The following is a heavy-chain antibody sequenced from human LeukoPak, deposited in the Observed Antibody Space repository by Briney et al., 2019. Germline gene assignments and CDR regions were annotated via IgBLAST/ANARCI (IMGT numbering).Heavy chain of an antibody. CDR2: INHSGST. J-gene: IGHJ4*02. CDR3: ARARTLYDYVWGSYRPGFYFDY. V-gene: IGHV4-34*01. D-gene: IGHD3-16*02. Sequence: GSLRLSCAASGFTFSSYAMSWIRQPPGKGLEWIGEINHSGSTNYNPSLKSRVTISVDTSKNQFSLKLSSVTAADTAVYYCARARTLYDYVWGSYRPGFYFDYWGQGTLVTVSS. CDR1: GFTFSSYA.